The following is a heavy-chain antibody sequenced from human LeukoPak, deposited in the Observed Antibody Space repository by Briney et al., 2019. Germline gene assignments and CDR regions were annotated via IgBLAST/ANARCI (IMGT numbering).Heavy chain of an antibody. CDR1: GGSFSGYY. CDR3: ARGPVTTRRDAFDI. Sequence: SETLSLTCAVYGGSFSGYYWSWIRKPPGKGQEWIGEINHSGSTNYNPSLKSRVTISVDTSKNQFSLKLSSVTAADTAVYYCARGPVTTRRDAFDIWGQGTMVTVSS. CDR2: INHSGST. V-gene: IGHV4-34*01. D-gene: IGHD4-17*01. J-gene: IGHJ3*02.